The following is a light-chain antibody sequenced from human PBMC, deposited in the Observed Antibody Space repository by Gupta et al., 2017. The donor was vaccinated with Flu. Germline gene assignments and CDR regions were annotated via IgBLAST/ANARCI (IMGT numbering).Light chain of an antibody. CDR3: QDEGNSSIT. Sequence: EFVLTQSPGTLSLSPGERATLSCRASQSINSNYLTWYQQTPGQAPRRLIYGTSRRATGIPDRFGGSGSGTDFTLTINRLEPEDFAVYYCQDEGNSSITFDGGTKVEIK. V-gene: IGKV3-20*01. CDR2: GTS. J-gene: IGKJ4*01. CDR1: QSINSNY.